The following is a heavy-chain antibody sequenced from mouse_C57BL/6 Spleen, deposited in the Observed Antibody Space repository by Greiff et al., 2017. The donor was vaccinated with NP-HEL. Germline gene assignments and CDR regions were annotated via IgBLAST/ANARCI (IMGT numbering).Heavy chain of an antibody. J-gene: IGHJ4*01. CDR3: ASKLEGFMDY. V-gene: IGHV2-2*01. CDR2: IWSGGST. CDR1: GFSLTSYG. Sequence: QVQLKQSGPGLVQPSQSLSITCTVSGFSLTSYGVHWVRQSPGKGLEWLGVIWSGGSTDYNAAFISRLSISKDNSKSQVFFKMHSLQADDTAIYYCASKLEGFMDYWGQGTSVTVAS.